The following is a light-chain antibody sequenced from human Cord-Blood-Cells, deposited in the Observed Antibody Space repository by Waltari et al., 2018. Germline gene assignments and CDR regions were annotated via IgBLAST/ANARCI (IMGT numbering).Light chain of an antibody. CDR3: SSYTSSSTLV. J-gene: IGLJ3*02. Sequence: QSALTQPASVSGSPVQSITISCTGTSSDVGSYNYVSWYQQHPGKAPKLMIYEVSNRPSGVSNRFSGSKSGNTASLTISGLQAEDEADYYCSSYTSSSTLVFGGGTKLTVL. V-gene: IGLV2-14*01. CDR1: SSDVGSYNY. CDR2: EVS.